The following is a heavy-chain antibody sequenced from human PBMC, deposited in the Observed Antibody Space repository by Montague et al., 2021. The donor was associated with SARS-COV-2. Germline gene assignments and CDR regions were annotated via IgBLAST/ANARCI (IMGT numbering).Heavy chain of an antibody. D-gene: IGHD6-19*01. CDR1: GFKFRSYV. V-gene: IGHV3-33*01. J-gene: IGHJ6*02. Sequence: SLRLSCAASGFKFRSYVMHWVRRPPGKGLEWMAVIWYDESKEYYGDYVKGRFIISRDTSKDILFLQMSSLRVEDTAVYYCARGPKFSSGWTGYYYGLDVWGQGTTVTV. CDR2: IWYDESKE. CDR3: ARGPKFSSGWTGYYYGLDV.